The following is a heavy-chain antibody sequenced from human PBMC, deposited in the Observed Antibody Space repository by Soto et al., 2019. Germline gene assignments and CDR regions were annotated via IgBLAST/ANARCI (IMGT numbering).Heavy chain of an antibody. CDR2: INPSGGST. CDR1: GYTFTSYY. J-gene: IGHJ6*02. D-gene: IGHD3-3*01. V-gene: IGHV1-46*01. CDR3: ARTGRRITIFGVVLAIDCMDV. Sequence: GASVKVSCKASGYTFTSYYMHWVRQAPGQGLEWMGIINPSGGSTSYAQKFQGRVTMTRDTSTSTVYMELSSLRSEDTAVYYCARTGRRITIFGVVLAIDCMDVWGQGTTVTVSS.